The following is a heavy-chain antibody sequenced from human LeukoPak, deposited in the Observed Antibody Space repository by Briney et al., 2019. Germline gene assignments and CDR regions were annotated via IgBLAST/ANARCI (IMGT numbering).Heavy chain of an antibody. Sequence: GGSLRLSCAASGFTVSSNYMSWVRQAPGKGLEWVSVTYSGGSTYYADSVKGRFTISRDNSKNTLYLQMNSLRAEDTAVYYCARSRFSRDAFDIWGQGTMVTVSS. V-gene: IGHV3-53*01. CDR1: GFTVSSNY. CDR2: TYSGGST. J-gene: IGHJ3*02. CDR3: ARSRFSRDAFDI.